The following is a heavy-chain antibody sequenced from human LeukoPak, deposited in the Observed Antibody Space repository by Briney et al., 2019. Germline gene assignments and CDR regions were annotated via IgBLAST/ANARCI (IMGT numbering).Heavy chain of an antibody. CDR3: ARKSNYDILTGYYGNNWFDP. CDR1: GGSISSSSYY. CDR2: INHSGST. V-gene: IGHV4-39*07. J-gene: IGHJ5*02. D-gene: IGHD3-9*01. Sequence: TSETLSLTCTVSGGSISSSSYYWSWIRQPPGKGLEWIGEINHSGSTNYNPSLKSRVTISVDTSKNQFSLKLSSVTAADTAVYYCARKSNYDILTGYYGNNWFDPWGQGTLVTVSS.